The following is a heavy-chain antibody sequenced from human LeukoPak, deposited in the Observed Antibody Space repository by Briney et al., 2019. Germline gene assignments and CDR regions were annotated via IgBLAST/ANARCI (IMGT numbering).Heavy chain of an antibody. V-gene: IGHV3-21*01. CDR2: ISSSSSYI. Sequence: PGGSLRLSCAASGFTFSSNYMSWVRQAPGKGLEWVSSISSSSSYIYYADSVKGRFTISRDNAKNSLYLQMNSLRAEDTAVYYCARDAYSNYWQRSHYGMDVWGQGTTVTVSS. CDR1: GFTFSSNY. D-gene: IGHD4-11*01. J-gene: IGHJ6*02. CDR3: ARDAYSNYWQRSHYGMDV.